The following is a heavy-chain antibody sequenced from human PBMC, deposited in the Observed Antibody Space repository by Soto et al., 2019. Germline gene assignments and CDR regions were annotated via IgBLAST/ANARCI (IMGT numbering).Heavy chain of an antibody. CDR2: ISSSGSTI. CDR1: GFTFSDYY. D-gene: IGHD3-16*02. J-gene: IGHJ6*02. CDR3: ARDSFYYYYYGMDV. V-gene: IGHV3-11*01. Sequence: RGSLRRSCAASGFTFSDYYMGWIRQAPGKGLEWVSYISSSGSTIYYADSVKGRFTISRDNAKNSLYLQMNSLRAEDTAVYYCARDSFYYYYYGMDVWGQRTAVPVS.